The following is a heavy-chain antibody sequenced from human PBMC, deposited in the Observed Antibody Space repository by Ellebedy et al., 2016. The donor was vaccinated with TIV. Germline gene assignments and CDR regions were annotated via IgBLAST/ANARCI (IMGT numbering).Heavy chain of an antibody. CDR2: ISHDGGKE. CDR3: ARGRAVFPNPFDV. Sequence: GGSLRLSXAASGFNFNVHPMHWVRQAPGKGLEWVAIISHDGGKEIYSDSVRGRFTISRDNSKNTLYLQVNSLRADDTAVYYCARGRAVFPNPFDVWGQGTLVTVSS. J-gene: IGHJ3*01. D-gene: IGHD2-8*01. CDR1: GFNFNVHP. V-gene: IGHV3-30-3*01.